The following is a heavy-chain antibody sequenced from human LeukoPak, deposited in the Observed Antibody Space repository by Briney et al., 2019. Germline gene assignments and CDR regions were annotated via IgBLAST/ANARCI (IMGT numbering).Heavy chain of an antibody. D-gene: IGHD3-22*01. V-gene: IGHV3-30-3*01. Sequence: GGSLRLSCAASGFTFSSYAMSWVRQAPGKGLEWVSIRAYDGTNKYYADSVEGRFTISRDNSKNTLYLQMNSLRAEDTAVYYCARESVVAIDYWGQGTLVTVSS. CDR3: ARESVVAIDY. J-gene: IGHJ4*02. CDR1: GFTFSSYA. CDR2: RAYDGTNK.